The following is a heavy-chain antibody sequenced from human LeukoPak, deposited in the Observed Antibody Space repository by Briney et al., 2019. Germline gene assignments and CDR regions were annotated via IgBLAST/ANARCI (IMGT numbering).Heavy chain of an antibody. CDR3: ARVQGAIYMDHFDY. J-gene: IGHJ4*02. D-gene: IGHD2-2*02. CDR2: IYYSGST. Sequence: PSETLSLTCTVSGGSISSYYWSWIRQPPGKGLEWIGYIYYSGSTNYNPSLKSRVTISVDTSKNQFSLKLSSVTAADTAVYYCARVQGAIYMDHFDYWGQGTLVTVSS. V-gene: IGHV4-59*01. CDR1: GGSISSYY.